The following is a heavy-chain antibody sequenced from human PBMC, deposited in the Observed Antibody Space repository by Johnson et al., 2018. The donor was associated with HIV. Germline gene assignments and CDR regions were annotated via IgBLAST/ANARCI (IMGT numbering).Heavy chain of an antibody. D-gene: IGHD3-16*01. CDR1: GFSVSSKY. J-gene: IGHJ3*02. V-gene: IGHV3-53*01. Sequence: VQLVESGGGLIQLGGSLRLSCAASGFSVSSKYMSWVRQAPGKGLEWVSALYRSGSTYYVDSVKGRFTISRDNSKNTLYLQMNSLRAEDTAVYYCAKPRYYDNAFEMWGQGTMVTVSS. CDR2: LYRSGST. CDR3: AKPRYYDNAFEM.